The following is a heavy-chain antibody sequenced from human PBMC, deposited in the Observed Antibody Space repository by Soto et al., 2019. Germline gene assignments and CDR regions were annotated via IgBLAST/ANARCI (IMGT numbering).Heavy chain of an antibody. CDR1: GGTFSSYA. D-gene: IGHD3-22*01. J-gene: IGHJ4*02. Sequence: ASVKVSCKASGGTFSSYAISWVRQAPGQGLEWMGGIIPIFGTANYAQKFQGRVTITADESTSTAYMELSSLRSEDTAVYYCARSPDYYDSSGYYLVPFDYWGQGTLVTVSS. V-gene: IGHV1-69*13. CDR2: IIPIFGTA. CDR3: ARSPDYYDSSGYYLVPFDY.